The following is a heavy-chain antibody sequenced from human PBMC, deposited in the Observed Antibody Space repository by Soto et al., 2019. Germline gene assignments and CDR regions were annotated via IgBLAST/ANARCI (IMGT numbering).Heavy chain of an antibody. Sequence: QVQLVQSGAEVKKPGASVKVSCKASGYAFTSYGISWVRQAPGQGIEWMGWISAYNGNTNYAQKLQGRVTMTTDTSTSTAYMELRSLRSDDTAVYYCGTARRSFGLPRAFDIWGQGTMVTVSS. CDR2: ISAYNGNT. J-gene: IGHJ3*02. CDR1: GYAFTSYG. V-gene: IGHV1-18*01. D-gene: IGHD3-16*01. CDR3: GTARRSFGLPRAFDI.